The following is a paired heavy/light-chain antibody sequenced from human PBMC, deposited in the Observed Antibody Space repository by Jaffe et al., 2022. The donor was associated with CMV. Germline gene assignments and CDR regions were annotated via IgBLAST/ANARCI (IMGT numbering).Light chain of an antibody. J-gene: IGKJ4*01. Sequence: DIQMTQSPSSLSASVGDRVTITCRASQGISNYLAWFQQKPGKAPKSLIYAASSLQSGVPSKFSGSGSGTDFTLTISSLQPEDFATYYCQQYNSYPRTFGGGTKVEIK. CDR2: AAS. V-gene: IGKV1-16*02. CDR1: QGISNY. CDR3: QQYNSYPRT.
Heavy chain of an antibody. D-gene: IGHD6-13*01. CDR3: ARGPYSSSWYDYYYYYGMDV. CDR2: MNPNSGNT. Sequence: QVQLVQSGAEVKKPGASVKVSCKASGYTFTSYDINWVRQATGQGLEWMGWMNPNSGNTGYAQKFQGRVTMTRNTSISTAYMELSSLRSEDTAVYYCARGPYSSSWYDYYYYYGMDVWGQGTTVTVSS. V-gene: IGHV1-8*01. CDR1: GYTFTSYD. J-gene: IGHJ6*02.